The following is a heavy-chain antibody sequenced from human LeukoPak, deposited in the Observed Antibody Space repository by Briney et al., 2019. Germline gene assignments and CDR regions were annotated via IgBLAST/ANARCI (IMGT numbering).Heavy chain of an antibody. J-gene: IGHJ4*02. CDR1: GGSITSSY. CDR3: ARGGSSSPLDD. Sequence: KTSETLSLTCTVSGGSITSSYWSWIRQPPGKGLERIGYIYYSGSTYYSPSLRSRVTMSVDTSKNEFSLKMSSVTPADTAVYYCARGGSSSPLDDWGQGTLVTVSS. CDR2: IYYSGST. D-gene: IGHD6-6*01. V-gene: IGHV4-59*01.